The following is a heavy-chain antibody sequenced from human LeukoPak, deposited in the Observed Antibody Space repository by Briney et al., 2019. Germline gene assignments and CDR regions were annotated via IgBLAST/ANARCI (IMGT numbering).Heavy chain of an antibody. CDR1: GFTFSSYW. J-gene: IGHJ4*02. V-gene: IGHV3-74*01. CDR3: ASIPGYSSSFDA. Sequence: GGSLRLSCAASGFTFSSYWMHWVRQAPGKGLVWVSRINSDGSTTTYADSVKGRFTISRDNAKNTLYLQMNSLRAEDTAVYYCASIPGYSSSFDAWGQGTLVTVSS. CDR2: INSDGSTT. D-gene: IGHD6-13*01.